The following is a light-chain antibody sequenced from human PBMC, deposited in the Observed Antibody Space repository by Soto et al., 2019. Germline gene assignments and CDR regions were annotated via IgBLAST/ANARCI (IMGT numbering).Light chain of an antibody. CDR2: GNS. V-gene: IGLV1-40*01. J-gene: IGLJ2*01. Sequence: QSVLTQPPSVSGAPGQRVTISCTGSSSNIGAGYDVHWYQQLPGTPPKLLIYGNSNRPSGVPDRISGSKSGTSASLAITGLQADDEADYYCQSYDSSLSGYVVFGGGTKVTVL. CDR3: QSYDSSLSGYVV. CDR1: SSNIGAGYD.